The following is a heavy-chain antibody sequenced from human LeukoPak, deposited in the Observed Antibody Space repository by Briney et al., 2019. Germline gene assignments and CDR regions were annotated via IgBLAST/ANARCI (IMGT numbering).Heavy chain of an antibody. J-gene: IGHJ4*02. CDR3: ARARDYYGPAFDY. CDR1: GFTVSSNY. D-gene: IGHD3-10*01. Sequence: GGSLRLSCAASGFTVSSNYMSWVRQAPGKGLEWVSYISSSSSTIYYADSVKGRFTISRDNAKNSLYLQMNSLRAEDTAVYYCARARDYYGPAFDYWGQGTLVTVSS. CDR2: ISSSSSTI. V-gene: IGHV3-48*04.